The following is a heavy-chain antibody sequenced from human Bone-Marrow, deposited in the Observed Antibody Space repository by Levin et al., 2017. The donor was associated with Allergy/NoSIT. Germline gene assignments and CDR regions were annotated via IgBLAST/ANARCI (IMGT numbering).Heavy chain of an antibody. Sequence: SQTLSLTCAVYGGSFSGYYWSWIRQPPGKGLEWIGEINHSGSTNYNPSLKSRVTISVDTSKNQFSLKLSSVTAADTAVYYCARGYYRYYYYMDVWGKGTTVTVSS. CDR3: ARGYYRYYYYMDV. J-gene: IGHJ6*03. D-gene: IGHD1-26*01. V-gene: IGHV4-34*01. CDR1: GGSFSGYY. CDR2: INHSGST.